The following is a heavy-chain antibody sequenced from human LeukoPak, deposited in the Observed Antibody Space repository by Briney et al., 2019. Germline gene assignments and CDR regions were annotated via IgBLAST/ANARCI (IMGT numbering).Heavy chain of an antibody. CDR1: GYTFTSYY. V-gene: IGHV1-46*01. Sequence: ASVKVSCKASGYTFTSYYMHWVRQAPGQGLEWMGIINPSGGSTSYAQKFQGRVTMTRDTSTSTAYMELSSLRSEDTAVYYCARDLGLEYSSSSSGYWGQGTLVTVSS. CDR3: ARDLGLEYSSSSSGY. J-gene: IGHJ4*02. D-gene: IGHD6-6*01. CDR2: INPSGGST.